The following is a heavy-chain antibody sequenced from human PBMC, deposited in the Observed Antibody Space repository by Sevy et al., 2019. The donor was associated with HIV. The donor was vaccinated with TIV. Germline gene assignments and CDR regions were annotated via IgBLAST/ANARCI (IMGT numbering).Heavy chain of an antibody. CDR1: GGSISGSY. D-gene: IGHD6-13*01. CDR3: AREDSSTWCFHF. J-gene: IGHJ4*02. Sequence: SETLSLACTVSGGSISGSYWSWIRQSAGKGLEWIGRIYPSGNTNYNPSLKSRVTMSVDTSKNHFSLKLTSVTAADTAAYYCAREDSSTWCFHFWGQGTLVTVSS. V-gene: IGHV4-4*07. CDR2: IYPSGNT.